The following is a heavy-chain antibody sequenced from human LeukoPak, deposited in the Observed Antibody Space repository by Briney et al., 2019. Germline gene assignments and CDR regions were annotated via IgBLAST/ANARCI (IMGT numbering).Heavy chain of an antibody. CDR3: AKGWFFLALFHY. V-gene: IGHV3-23*01. J-gene: IGHJ4*02. Sequence: GGSLRLSCGGSGFTFRSYTMSWVRQAPGKGLEWVSGISNDGDNTYYADSVKGRFTISRDNSKNTVYLQMNSLRAEDTAIYYCAKGWFFLALFHYGGQGTLVIVSA. CDR2: ISNDGDNT. CDR1: GFTFRSYT. D-gene: IGHD2-15*01.